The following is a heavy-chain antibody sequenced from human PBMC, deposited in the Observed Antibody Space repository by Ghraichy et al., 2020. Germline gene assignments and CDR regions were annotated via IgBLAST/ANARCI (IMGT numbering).Heavy chain of an antibody. D-gene: IGHD6-6*01. V-gene: IGHV4-34*01. CDR2: INHSGST. Sequence: TLSLTCAVYGGSFSGYYWSWIRQPPGKGLEWIGEINHSGSTNYNPSLKSRVTISVDTSKNQFSLKLSSVTAADTAVYYCARGWSKSIAAPRRAVFDYWGQGTLVTVSS. CDR1: GGSFSGYY. J-gene: IGHJ4*02. CDR3: ARGWSKSIAAPRRAVFDY.